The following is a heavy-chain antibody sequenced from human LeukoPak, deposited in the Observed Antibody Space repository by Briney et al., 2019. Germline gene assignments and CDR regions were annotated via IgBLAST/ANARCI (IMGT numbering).Heavy chain of an antibody. CDR3: ARDTKRYLDWLVYNWLDP. V-gene: IGHV3-7*03. J-gene: IGHJ5*02. CDR2: IKQDGTEK. Sequence: GESLRLSCAASGFTFTTYWISWVRQAPGKGLEWVANIKQDGTEKYYVDSVKGRFTISRDNAKNSLYLQMNSLRAEDTAVYYCARDTKRYLDWLVYNWLDPWGQGTLVTVSS. D-gene: IGHD3-9*01. CDR1: GFTFTTYW.